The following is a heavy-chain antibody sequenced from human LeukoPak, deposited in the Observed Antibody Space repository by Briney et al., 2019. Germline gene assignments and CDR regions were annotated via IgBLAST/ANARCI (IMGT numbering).Heavy chain of an antibody. J-gene: IGHJ3*02. CDR2: IYYSGST. V-gene: IGHV4-59*02. D-gene: IGHD4-23*01. CDR3: ARDGRATVVSYAFDI. CDR1: GFTVSSNY. Sequence: GSLRLSCAASGFTVSSNYMSWVRQAPGKGLEWIGYIYYSGSTNYNPSLKSRVTISVDTSKNQFSLKLSSVTAADTAVYYCARDGRATVVSYAFDIWGQGTMVTVSS.